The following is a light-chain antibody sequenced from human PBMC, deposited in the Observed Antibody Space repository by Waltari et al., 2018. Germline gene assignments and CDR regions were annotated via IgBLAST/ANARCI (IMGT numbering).Light chain of an antibody. CDR2: DAS. CDR3: QQRGKWPPLT. V-gene: IGKV3-11*01. Sequence: EIVLTQTQRTVSLSPGDRASLSCRASQNVGSNLAWYQQSPGQAPRLIIYDASKRATGIPDRFSGSGSGTDFTLTISSLEPEDFAVYYCQQRGKWPPLTFGGGSKVEMK. CDR1: QNVGSN. J-gene: IGKJ4*01.